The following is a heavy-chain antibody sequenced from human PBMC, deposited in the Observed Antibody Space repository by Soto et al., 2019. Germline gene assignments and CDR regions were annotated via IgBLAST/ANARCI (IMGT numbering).Heavy chain of an antibody. D-gene: IGHD5-12*01. J-gene: IGHJ6*03. CDR3: AEVGREDGYSGDDSAGPVPLSGYYMDV. CDR2: ISGSGGST. V-gene: IGHV3-23*01. CDR1: GFTFSSYA. Sequence: GGSLRLSCAASGFTFSSYAMSWVRQAPGKGLEWVSAISGSGGSTYYADSVKGRFTISKDNSKNTLYLQMNSLRAEDTAVYYCAEVGREDGYSGDDSAGPVPLSGYYMDVWGKGTTFTVS.